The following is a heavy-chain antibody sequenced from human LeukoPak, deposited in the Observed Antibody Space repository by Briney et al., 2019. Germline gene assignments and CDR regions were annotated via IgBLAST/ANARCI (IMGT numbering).Heavy chain of an antibody. V-gene: IGHV3-7*01. CDR2: INQDGSEK. CDR1: GFTFSRYW. CDR3: ARDRALVSMVRGVMCYFYYYMDV. Sequence: GGSLRLSCAASGFTFSRYWMSWVRQAPGKGLEWVANINQDGSEKYYVDSVKGRFTISRDNAKNSLYLEMNSLRAEDTAVYYCARDRALVSMVRGVMCYFYYYMDVWGKGTTVTISS. D-gene: IGHD3-10*01. J-gene: IGHJ6*03.